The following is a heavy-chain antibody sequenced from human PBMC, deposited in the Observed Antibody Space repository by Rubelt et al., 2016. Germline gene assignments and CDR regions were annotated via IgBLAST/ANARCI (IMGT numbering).Heavy chain of an antibody. Sequence: ESGPGLVKPSETLSLTCTVSGGSISSYYWSWIRQPPGKGLEWIGYIYSSGSTNYNPSLKSRVTISVDTSKNQFSLKLSSVTAADTAVYYCARVRIAVVGAFDIWGQGTMVTVSS. CDR1: GGSISSYY. V-gene: IGHV4-59*01. D-gene: IGHD6-19*01. CDR3: ARVRIAVVGAFDI. J-gene: IGHJ3*02. CDR2: IYSSGST.